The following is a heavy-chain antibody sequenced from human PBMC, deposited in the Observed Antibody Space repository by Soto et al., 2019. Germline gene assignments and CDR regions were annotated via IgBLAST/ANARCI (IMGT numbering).Heavy chain of an antibody. CDR2: ISGSGVDT. V-gene: IGHV3-23*01. D-gene: IGHD2-8*01. CDR3: GKGGVYYSTNDAGFWFDP. J-gene: IGHJ5*02. CDR1: GFTFSTYP. Sequence: EVQVLESGGGLAQPGGSLRLSCAASGFTFSTYPMSWVRQAPGKGLEWVSGISGSGVDTYYLDSVKGRFTISRDISKSTLYLQMDSLRVEDTAVYYCGKGGVYYSTNDAGFWFDPWGQGTLVTVSS.